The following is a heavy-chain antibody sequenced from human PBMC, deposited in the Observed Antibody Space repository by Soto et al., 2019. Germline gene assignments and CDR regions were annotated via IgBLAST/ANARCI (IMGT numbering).Heavy chain of an antibody. D-gene: IGHD6-19*01. CDR1: GFTFSSYA. CDR3: AKSPQYSSGWPFDY. Sequence: PGGSLRLSCATSGFTFSSYAMSWVRQAPGKGLEWVSAISGSGGSTYYADSVKGRFTISRDNSKNTLYLQMNSLRAEDTAVYYCAKSPQYSSGWPFDYWGQGTLVTVSS. V-gene: IGHV3-23*01. CDR2: ISGSGGST. J-gene: IGHJ4*02.